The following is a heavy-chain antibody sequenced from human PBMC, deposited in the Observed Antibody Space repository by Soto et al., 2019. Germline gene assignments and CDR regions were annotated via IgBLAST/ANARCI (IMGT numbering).Heavy chain of an antibody. V-gene: IGHV4-39*01. CDR2: IYYDGNT. Sequence: SETLSLTCTVSGDSITSSSHYWGWIRQPPGKGLECIANIYYDGNTYYNPSLKSRVAISLDTSKNQLSLKLSSVTAADTAVYYCARADTAMDPPGSWGQGILVTVSS. CDR3: ARADTAMDPPGS. D-gene: IGHD5-18*01. CDR1: GDSITSSSHY. J-gene: IGHJ5*02.